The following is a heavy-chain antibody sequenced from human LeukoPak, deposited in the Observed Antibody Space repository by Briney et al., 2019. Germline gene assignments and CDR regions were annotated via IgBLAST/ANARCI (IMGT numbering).Heavy chain of an antibody. CDR1: GFAFSSYA. D-gene: IGHD6-13*01. J-gene: IGHJ4*02. V-gene: IGHV3-7*01. CDR3: ARLNGSSWYYFDY. CDR2: IKQDGSEK. Sequence: GGSLRLSCAASGFAFSSYAMSWVRQAPGKGLEWVANIKQDGSEKYYVDSVKGRFTISRDNAKNSLYLQMNSLRAEDTAVYYCARLNGSSWYYFDYWGQGTLVTVSS.